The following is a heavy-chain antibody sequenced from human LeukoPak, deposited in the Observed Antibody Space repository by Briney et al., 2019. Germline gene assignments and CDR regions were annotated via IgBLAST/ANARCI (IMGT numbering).Heavy chain of an antibody. Sequence: GGSLRLSCAASGFTFNTYWMTWVRQAPGKGLEWVASIGQDGGEKSYVDSVKGRFTISRDNTKNSLYLQMSSLRAEDTAVYYCARDGTAAGLYFDLWGQGTLVTVSS. CDR1: GFTFNTYW. D-gene: IGHD6-13*01. J-gene: IGHJ4*01. CDR2: IGQDGGEK. CDR3: ARDGTAAGLYFDL. V-gene: IGHV3-7*01.